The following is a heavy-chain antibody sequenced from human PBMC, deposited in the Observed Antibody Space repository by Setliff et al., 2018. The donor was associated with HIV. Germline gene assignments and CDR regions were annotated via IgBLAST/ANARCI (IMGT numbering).Heavy chain of an antibody. V-gene: IGHV4-61*09. J-gene: IGHJ3*02. CDR1: GGSISSGSYY. Sequence: SETLSLTCTVSGGSISSGSYYWSWIRQPAGKGLEWIGHIYTSGSTDYNPSLKSRVSISVDTSKNQFSLKLSSVTAADTAVSYCARASTMIVVVIKGFDIWGQGTMVTVSS. CDR2: IYTSGST. CDR3: ARASTMIVVVIKGFDI. D-gene: IGHD3-22*01.